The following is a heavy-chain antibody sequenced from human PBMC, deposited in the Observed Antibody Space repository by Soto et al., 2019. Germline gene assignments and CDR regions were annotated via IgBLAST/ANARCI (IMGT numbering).Heavy chain of an antibody. CDR3: AKDHLGYCSGGSCRAFDY. CDR2: ISGSGGST. V-gene: IGHV3-23*01. J-gene: IGHJ4*02. D-gene: IGHD2-15*01. CDR1: GFTFSSYA. Sequence: EVQLLESGGGLVQPGGSLRLSCAASGFTFSSYAMSWVRQAPGKGLEWVSAISGSGGSTYYADSVKGRFTISRDNSKNTLYLRMTSLSAADTAVYYCAKDHLGYCSGGSCRAFDYWGQGTLVTVSS.